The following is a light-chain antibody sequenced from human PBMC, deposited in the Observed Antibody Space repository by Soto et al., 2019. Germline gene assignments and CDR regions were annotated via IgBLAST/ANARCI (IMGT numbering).Light chain of an antibody. CDR2: AAS. CDR3: QQYGGSAPYT. J-gene: IGKJ2*01. V-gene: IGKV3-20*01. CDR1: QNISSSA. Sequence: EIVLTQSPGTLSLSPGERATRSCRASQNISSSALAWYQQKPGQAPRLLIHAASSRATGIPDRFSGSGSGTDFTLTISRLEPEDFAVYYCQQYGGSAPYTFGQGTKLEIK.